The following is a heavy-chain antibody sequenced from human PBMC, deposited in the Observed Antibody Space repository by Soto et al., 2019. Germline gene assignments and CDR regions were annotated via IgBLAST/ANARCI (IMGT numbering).Heavy chain of an antibody. V-gene: IGHV3-23*01. CDR3: AKWGISSWIDH. J-gene: IGHJ4*02. D-gene: IGHD6-13*01. CDR2: ITGSGGST. Sequence: GGSLRLSCAASGFTFSSYVMSWVRQAPGKGLEWVSAITGSGGSTYYADSVTGRFTISRDNSKNTLYLQMNTLRAEDTAVYYCAKWGISSWIDHWGQGTLVTVSS. CDR1: GFTFSSYV.